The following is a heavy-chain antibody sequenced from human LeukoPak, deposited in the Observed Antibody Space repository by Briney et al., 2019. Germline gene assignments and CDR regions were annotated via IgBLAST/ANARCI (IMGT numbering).Heavy chain of an antibody. Sequence: GGSLRLSCTASGLTFSNYATTWVRQAPGKGLEWVSSITGSGRGTYYADSVKGRFSVSRDNSQNTVFLHMNSLRADDTALYYCSKDPTGDYEGPFDMWGPGKMVTVFS. J-gene: IGHJ3*02. CDR1: GLTFSNYA. CDR2: ITGSGRGT. CDR3: SKDPTGDYEGPFDM. D-gene: IGHD4-17*01. V-gene: IGHV3-23*01.